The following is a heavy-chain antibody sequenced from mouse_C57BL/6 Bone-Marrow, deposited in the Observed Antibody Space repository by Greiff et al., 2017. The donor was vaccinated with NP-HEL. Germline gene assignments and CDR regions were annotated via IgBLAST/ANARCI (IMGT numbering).Heavy chain of an antibody. CDR3: ASLYSDWDYDV. J-gene: IGHJ1*03. CDR2: ISAGGSDT. V-gene: IGHV5-4*01. CDR1: GFTFSSYA. D-gene: IGHD2-12*01. Sequence: EVQVVQSGAGLVKPGGSLKLSCAASGFTFSSYAMSWVRQSPGKGLEWIATISAGGSDTYYPDKVKGRSTMSRDKATNTPYLQLSHLKSEDTAMYYCASLYSDWDYDVWGTGNTVTVSS.